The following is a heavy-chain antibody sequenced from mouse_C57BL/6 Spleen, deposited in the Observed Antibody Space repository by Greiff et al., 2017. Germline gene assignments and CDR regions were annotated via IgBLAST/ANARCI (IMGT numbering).Heavy chain of an antibody. CDR2: IHPNSGST. V-gene: IGHV1-64*01. D-gene: IGHD1-1*01. Sequence: QVQLQQPGAELVKPGASVKLSCKASGYTFTSYWMHWVKQRPGQGLEWIGMIHPNSGSTNYNEKFKSKATLTVDKSSSTAYMQLSSLTSEDSAVYYGARNYYGSSGHWYFDVWGTGTTVTVSS. CDR1: GYTFTSYW. CDR3: ARNYYGSSGHWYFDV. J-gene: IGHJ1*03.